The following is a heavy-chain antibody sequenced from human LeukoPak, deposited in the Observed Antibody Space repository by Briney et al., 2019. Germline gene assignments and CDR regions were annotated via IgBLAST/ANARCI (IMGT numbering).Heavy chain of an antibody. J-gene: IGHJ4*02. CDR3: ARVFSSWYEFTAYYFDY. Sequence: SQTLSLTCAVSGGSISSGGYSWSWIRQPPGKGLEWIGYIYYSGSTYYNPSLKSRVTISVDTSKNQFSLKLSSVTAADTAVYYCARVFSSWYEFTAYYFDYWGQGTLVTVSS. V-gene: IGHV4-31*11. D-gene: IGHD6-13*01. CDR2: IYYSGST. CDR1: GGSISSGGYS.